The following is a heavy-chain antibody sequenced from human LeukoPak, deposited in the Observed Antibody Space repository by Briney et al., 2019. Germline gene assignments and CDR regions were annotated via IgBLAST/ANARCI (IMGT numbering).Heavy chain of an antibody. CDR1: GFDIAGNY. V-gene: IGHV3-53*01. D-gene: IGHD1-26*01. CDR2: IYVGLFT. CDR3: VRERGGSSGRFYHYYYMDD. J-gene: IGHJ6*03. Sequence: GGSLRLSCAASGFDIAGNYMSWVRQAAGKGIECVSAIYVGLFTEYADSVKGRFTISRANSKNTLFLEMGTLRAEDRAVYFCVRERGGSSGRFYHYYYMDDWGKGTTVTVSS.